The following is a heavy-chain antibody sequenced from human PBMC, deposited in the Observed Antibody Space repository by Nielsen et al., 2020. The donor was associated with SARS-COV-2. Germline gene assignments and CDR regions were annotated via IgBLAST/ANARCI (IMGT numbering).Heavy chain of an antibody. J-gene: IGHJ6*02. D-gene: IGHD2-2*01. V-gene: IGHV4-31*03. CDR1: GGSISSGGYY. CDR2: IYYSGST. Sequence: SETLSLTCTVSGGSISSGGYYWSWIRQHPGKGLEWIGYIYYSGSTYYNPSLKSRVTISVDTSKNQFSLKLSSVTAADTAVYYCARLVVVPAAIYYYYGMDVWGQGTTVTVSS. CDR3: ARLVVVPAAIYYYYGMDV.